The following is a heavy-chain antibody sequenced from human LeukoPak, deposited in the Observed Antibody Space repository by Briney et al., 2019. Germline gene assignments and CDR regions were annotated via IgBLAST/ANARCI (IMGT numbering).Heavy chain of an antibody. D-gene: IGHD3-10*01. CDR2: MSYDGRNE. CDR3: ARGYGSGSSHFDY. J-gene: IGHJ4*02. Sequence: GRSLRLSCAASGFAFRTYAMHWVRQAPGKGLEWVAIMSYDGRNEYYADSVKGRFTISRDNSKNALFLQMNSLRPEDTANYHCARGYGSGSSHFDYWGQGTLVTVSS. V-gene: IGHV3-30-3*01. CDR1: GFAFRTYA.